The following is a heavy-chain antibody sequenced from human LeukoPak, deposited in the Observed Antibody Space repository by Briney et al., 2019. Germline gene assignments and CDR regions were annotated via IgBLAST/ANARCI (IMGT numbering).Heavy chain of an antibody. CDR3: AKRGVVIRVILVGFHKEAYYFDS. V-gene: IGHV3-23*01. CDR1: GITLSNYG. D-gene: IGHD3-22*01. J-gene: IGHJ4*02. Sequence: GGSLRLSCAVSGITLSNYGMNWVRQAPGKGLEWVAGISDSGGRTNYADSVKGRFTIPRDNSRNTLYLQMNSLRAEDTAVYFCAKRGVVIRVILVGFHKEAYYFDSWGQGALVTVSS. CDR2: ISDSGGRT.